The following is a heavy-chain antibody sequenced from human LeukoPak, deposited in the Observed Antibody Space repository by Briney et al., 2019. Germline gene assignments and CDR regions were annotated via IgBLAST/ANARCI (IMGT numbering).Heavy chain of an antibody. CDR2: INHSGST. J-gene: IGHJ4*02. CDR1: GGSFSGYY. D-gene: IGHD3-22*01. V-gene: IGHV4-34*01. CDR3: ARRYYDSSGYSDFDY. Sequence: PSETLSLTCAVYGGSFSGYYWSWIRQPPGKGLERIGEINHSGSTNYNPSLKSRVTISVDTSKNQFSLKLSSVTAADTAVYYCARRYYDSSGYSDFDYWGQGTLVTVSS.